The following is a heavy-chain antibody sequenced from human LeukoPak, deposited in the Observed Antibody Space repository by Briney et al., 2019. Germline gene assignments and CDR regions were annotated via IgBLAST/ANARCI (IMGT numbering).Heavy chain of an antibody. Sequence: EGSLRLSCAASGFTFSSYDIHWVRQAPGKGLEWVALIWSDGTNKYYADSVKGRFTISRDNSKNTLYLQMNSLRAEDTAVYYCARGLTYSSSWYGECDYWGQGTLVTVSS. D-gene: IGHD6-13*01. V-gene: IGHV3-30*02. CDR2: IWSDGTNK. J-gene: IGHJ4*02. CDR1: GFTFSSYD. CDR3: ARGLTYSSSWYGECDY.